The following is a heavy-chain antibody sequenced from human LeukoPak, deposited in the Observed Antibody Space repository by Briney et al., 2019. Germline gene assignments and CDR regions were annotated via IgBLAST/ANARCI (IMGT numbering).Heavy chain of an antibody. CDR3: ARGDGDYGARWAFDI. D-gene: IGHD4-17*01. CDR2: ISYDGSNK. V-gene: IGHV3-30*03. Sequence: GGSLRLSCAAAGFTFSSYGMHWVRQAPGKGLEWVAVISYDGSNKYYADSVKGRFTISRDNSKNTLYLQMNSLRAEDTAVYYCARGDGDYGARWAFDIWGQGTMVTVSS. CDR1: GFTFSSYG. J-gene: IGHJ3*02.